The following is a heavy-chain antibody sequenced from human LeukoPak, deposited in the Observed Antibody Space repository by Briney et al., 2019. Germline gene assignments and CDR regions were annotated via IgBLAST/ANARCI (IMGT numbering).Heavy chain of an antibody. D-gene: IGHD3-22*01. V-gene: IGHV3-23*01. Sequence: HPGGSLRLSCAASRFTFSTYGMSWVRQAPGKGLGWVSSISGSGGSTNYADSVKGRFTISRDNSKNTLYLQMNSLRDEDTAVYYCAKSSYYDSSGYYREYYFDFWGQGTLVTVSS. CDR3: AKSSYYDSSGYYREYYFDF. J-gene: IGHJ4*02. CDR1: RFTFSTYG. CDR2: ISGSGGST.